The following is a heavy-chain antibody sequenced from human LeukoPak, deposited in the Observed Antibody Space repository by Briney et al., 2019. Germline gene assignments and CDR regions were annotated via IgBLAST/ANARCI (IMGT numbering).Heavy chain of an antibody. Sequence: GGSLRLSCAASGFTFSSYAMSWVRQAPGKGLEWVSAISGSGGSTYYADSVKGRFTISRDNSKNTVYLQMHSLRAEDTAIYYCAKHSHDGSAPYYEVQLDYWGQGTLVTVSS. V-gene: IGHV3-23*01. CDR2: ISGSGGST. D-gene: IGHD3-22*01. J-gene: IGHJ4*02. CDR1: GFTFSSYA. CDR3: AKHSHDGSAPYYEVQLDY.